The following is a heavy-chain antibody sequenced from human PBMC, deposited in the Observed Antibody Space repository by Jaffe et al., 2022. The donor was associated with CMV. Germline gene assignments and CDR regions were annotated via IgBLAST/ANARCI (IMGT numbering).Heavy chain of an antibody. CDR1: GFTFSSYS. V-gene: IGHV3-21*01. Sequence: EVQLVESGGGLVKPGGSLRLSCAASGFTFSSYSMNWVRQAPGKGLEWVSSISSSSSYIYYADSVKGRFTISRDNAKNSLYLQMNSLRAEDTAVYYCARAEPLGELSLYGYGMDVWGQGTTVTVSS. CDR3: ARAEPLGELSLYGYGMDV. D-gene: IGHD3-16*02. J-gene: IGHJ6*02. CDR2: ISSSSSYI.